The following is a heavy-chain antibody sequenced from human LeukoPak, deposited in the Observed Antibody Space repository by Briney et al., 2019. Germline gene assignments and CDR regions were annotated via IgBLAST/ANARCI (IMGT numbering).Heavy chain of an antibody. CDR3: AKRRGFYYYMDV. Sequence: GESLKISCAASGFTFSSYAMSWVRQAPGKGLEWVSAISGSGGSTYYADSVKGRFTISRDNSKNTLYLQMNSLRAEDTAVYYCAKRRGFYYYMDVWGKGTTVTVSS. V-gene: IGHV3-23*01. J-gene: IGHJ6*03. D-gene: IGHD3-10*01. CDR1: GFTFSSYA. CDR2: ISGSGGST.